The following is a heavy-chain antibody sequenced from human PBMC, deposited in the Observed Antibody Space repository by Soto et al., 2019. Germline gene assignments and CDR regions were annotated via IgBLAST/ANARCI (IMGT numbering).Heavy chain of an antibody. D-gene: IGHD2-2*01. CDR2: IYYSGST. Sequence: SETLSLTCTVSGGFISSYYWSWIRQPPGKGLEWIGYIYYSGSTNYNPSLKSRVTISVDTSKNQFSLKLSSVTAADTAVYYCARQVEMASRIDYWGQGTLVTVSS. J-gene: IGHJ4*02. CDR3: ARQVEMASRIDY. V-gene: IGHV4-59*01. CDR1: GGFISSYY.